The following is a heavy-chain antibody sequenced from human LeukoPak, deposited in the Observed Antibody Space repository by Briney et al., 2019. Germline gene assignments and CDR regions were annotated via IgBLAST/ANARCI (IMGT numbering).Heavy chain of an antibody. D-gene: IGHD6-13*01. CDR2: IYHSGTI. J-gene: IGHJ4*02. CDR3: ARGLGRQQLVSPFDY. V-gene: IGHV4-38-2*02. CDR1: GYSISSGYY. Sequence: SETLSLTCTVSGYSISSGYYWGWIRQPPGKGLEWLASIYHSGTIYYNPSLRSRVTISVDTSKNQFSLKLTSVTAADTAVYYCARGLGRQQLVSPFDYWGQGTLVTVSS.